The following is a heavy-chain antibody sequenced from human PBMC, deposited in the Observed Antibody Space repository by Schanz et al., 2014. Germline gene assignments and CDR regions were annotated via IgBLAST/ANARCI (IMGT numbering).Heavy chain of an antibody. CDR1: GYTFTSYG. D-gene: IGHD3-3*01. V-gene: IGHV1-8*02. J-gene: IGHJ3*01. CDR3: ARALKGKVAIFGVIAAQNYYYMDV. Sequence: QVQLVQSGAEVKKPGASVKVSCKASGYTFTSYGISWVRQATGQGLEWMGWMNPKTGNTDHAQKFQGRVSMTWDTSTSTAYLDLSRLRSEDTGVYYCARALKGKVAIFGVIAAQNYYYMDVWGQGTMVTVSS. CDR2: MNPKTGNT.